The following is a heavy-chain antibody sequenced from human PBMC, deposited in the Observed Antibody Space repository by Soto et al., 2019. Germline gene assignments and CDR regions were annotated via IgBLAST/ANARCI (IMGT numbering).Heavy chain of an antibody. V-gene: IGHV3-30-3*01. J-gene: IGHJ3*02. CDR3: VRDADQGDAFDI. Sequence: QVQLVESGGGVVQPGRSLRLSCAASGFTFSSYAMHWVRQAPGKGLEWVAVISYDGSNKYYADSVKGRFTISRDNSKNTLYLQMNSLRAEDTAVYYCVRDADQGDAFDIWGQGTMVTVSS. CDR2: ISYDGSNK. CDR1: GFTFSSYA.